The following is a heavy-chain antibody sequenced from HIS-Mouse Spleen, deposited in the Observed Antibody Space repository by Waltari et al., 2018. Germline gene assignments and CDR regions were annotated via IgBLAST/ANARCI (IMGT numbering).Heavy chain of an antibody. CDR1: GGSISSYY. CDR3: ARDFHDFWSGYYGGDKKHDAFDI. J-gene: IGHJ3*02. D-gene: IGHD3-3*01. CDR2: IYTSGST. Sequence: QVQLQESGPGLVKPSETLSLTCTVSGGSISSYYWSWIRPPAGQGLDWIGRIYTSGSTNYNPSLKSRVTMSVDTSKNQFSLKLSSVTAADTAVYYCARDFHDFWSGYYGGDKKHDAFDIWGQGTMVTVSS. V-gene: IGHV4-4*07.